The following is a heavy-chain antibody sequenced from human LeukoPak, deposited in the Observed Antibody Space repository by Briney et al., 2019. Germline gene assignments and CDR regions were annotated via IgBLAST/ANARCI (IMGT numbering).Heavy chain of an antibody. CDR1: GGSISSSSYY. CDR3: AGQEAPVAGYNWFDP. V-gene: IGHV4-39*01. D-gene: IGHD6-19*01. CDR2: IYYSGST. J-gene: IGHJ5*02. Sequence: KSSETLSLTCTVSGGSISSSSYYWGWIRQPPGKGLEWIGSIYYSGSTYYNPSLKSRVTISVDTSKNQFSLKLSSVTAADTAVYYCAGQEAPVAGYNWFDPWGQGTLVTVSS.